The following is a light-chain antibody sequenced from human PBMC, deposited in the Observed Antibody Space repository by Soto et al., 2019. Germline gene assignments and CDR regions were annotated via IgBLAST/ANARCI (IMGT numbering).Light chain of an antibody. Sequence: DIQMTQSPSSLSAFVGDRVTITCRASQSVSSYLNWYQQKPGKVPKLLIYTASSLQSGVPSRFSGSGSGTDFTRTISSLQPEDFASYYCQQSDSSPYTFGQGTKLEIK. CDR2: TAS. CDR3: QQSDSSPYT. CDR1: QSVSSY. J-gene: IGKJ2*01. V-gene: IGKV1-39*01.